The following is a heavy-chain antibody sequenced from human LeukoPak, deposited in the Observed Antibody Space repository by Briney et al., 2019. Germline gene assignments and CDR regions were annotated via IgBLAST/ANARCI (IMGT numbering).Heavy chain of an antibody. CDR2: INHSGST. Sequence: SETLSLTCAVYGGSFSGYYWSWIRQPPGKGLEWIGEINHSGSTNYNPSLKSRVTISVDTSKNQFSLKLSSVTAADTAVYYCARVGVLPAATIQNWFDPWGQGTLVTVSS. D-gene: IGHD2-2*01. CDR3: ARVGVLPAATIQNWFDP. CDR1: GGSFSGYY. V-gene: IGHV4-34*01. J-gene: IGHJ5*02.